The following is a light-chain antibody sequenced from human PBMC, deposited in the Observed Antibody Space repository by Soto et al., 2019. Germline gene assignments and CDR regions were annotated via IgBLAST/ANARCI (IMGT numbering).Light chain of an antibody. CDR3: QSYDSSLSGSLV. CDR2: VND. V-gene: IGLV1-40*01. CDR1: SSNIGAGYD. J-gene: IGLJ2*01. Sequence: QSVLTQPPSVSGAPGQRVTISCTGSSSNIGAGYDVHWYQQLPGTAPKLLIYVNDNRPSGVPDRFSGSKSGTSASLAITGLQAEDEADYYCQSYDSSLSGSLVFGGGTKLTV.